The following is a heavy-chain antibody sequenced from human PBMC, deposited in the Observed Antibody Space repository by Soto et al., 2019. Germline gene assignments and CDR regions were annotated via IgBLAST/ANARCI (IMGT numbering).Heavy chain of an antibody. V-gene: IGHV4-59*01. CDR3: ARGGGTTPFDY. CDR2: IYYSGST. Sequence: SETLSLTCTVSGGSISSYYWSWIRQPPGKGLEWIGYIYYSGSTNYNPSLKSRVTISVDTSKNQFSLKLSSVTAADTAVYYCARGGGTTPFDYWGRGTLVTVSS. CDR1: GGSISSYY. J-gene: IGHJ4*02. D-gene: IGHD1-7*01.